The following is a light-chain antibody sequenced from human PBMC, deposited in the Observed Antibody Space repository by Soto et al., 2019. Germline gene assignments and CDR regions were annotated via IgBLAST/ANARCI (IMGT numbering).Light chain of an antibody. Sequence: EIALTQSPATPSLSTGERATLSCRASQRVSSLLACYQQKPGQAPRLLIYDASNRATGIAARFSGSGSGTDFTLTISRLEPEDFAVYYCQQYGSSPRTFGGGTKVDI. CDR2: DAS. J-gene: IGKJ4*01. CDR1: QRVSSL. CDR3: QQYGSSPRT. V-gene: IGKV3-20*01.